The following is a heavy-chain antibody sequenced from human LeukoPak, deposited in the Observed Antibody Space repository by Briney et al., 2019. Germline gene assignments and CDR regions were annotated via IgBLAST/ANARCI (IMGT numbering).Heavy chain of an antibody. V-gene: IGHV5-51*01. J-gene: IGHJ4*02. D-gene: IGHD3-22*01. Sequence: RGESLKISCKGSGYSFTSYWIGWVRQMPGKGLEWMGIIYPGDSDTRYSPSFQGQVTISADKSISTAYLQWSSLKASDTAMYYCARQSTSYDSSGYYCNYWGQGTLVTVSS. CDR1: GYSFTSYW. CDR3: ARQSTSYDSSGYYCNY. CDR2: IYPGDSDT.